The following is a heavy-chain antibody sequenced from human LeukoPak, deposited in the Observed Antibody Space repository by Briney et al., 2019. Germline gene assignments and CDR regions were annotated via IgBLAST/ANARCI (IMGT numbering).Heavy chain of an antibody. V-gene: IGHV4-59*01. Sequence: SETLSRTCTVSGGSMSNYYWSWIRQPPGKGLDWIGYIYYRGSTNYNPSLKSRVTISLDTSKNQFSLKVTSVTAADTAVYYCARGRYYESSGYFVYYFDYWGQGTLVTVSS. CDR3: ARGRYYESSGYFVYYFDY. CDR1: GGSMSNYY. CDR2: IYYRGST. D-gene: IGHD3-22*01. J-gene: IGHJ4*02.